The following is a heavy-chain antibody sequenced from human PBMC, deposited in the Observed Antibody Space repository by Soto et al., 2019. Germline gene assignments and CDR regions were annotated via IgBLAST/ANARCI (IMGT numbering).Heavy chain of an antibody. J-gene: IGHJ3*02. Sequence: SMKVSCTTAGGTFSSYAISWVRQAPGQGLEWMGGIIPIFGTANYAQKFQGRVTITADESTSTAYMELSSLRSEDTAVYYCARNRGSYDYDSSGYYDGDAFDIWGQ. D-gene: IGHD3-22*01. CDR3: ARNRGSYDYDSSGYYDGDAFDI. CDR2: IIPIFGTA. CDR1: GGTFSSYA. V-gene: IGHV1-69*01.